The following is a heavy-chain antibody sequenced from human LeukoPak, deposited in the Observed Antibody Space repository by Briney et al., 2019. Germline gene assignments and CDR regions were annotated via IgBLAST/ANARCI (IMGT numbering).Heavy chain of an antibody. CDR1: GFSLSTSGVG. D-gene: IGHD5-18*01. CDR3: AHRGYSYGDFDY. Sequence: SGPTLVKPTQTLTLTCTFSGFSLSTSGVGVGWIRQPPGKALEWLALIYWDDDKRYSPSLKSRLTITKNTSKNQVVLTMTNMDTADTATYYCAHRGYSYGDFDYWGQGTLVTVSS. CDR2: IYWDDDK. V-gene: IGHV2-5*02. J-gene: IGHJ4*02.